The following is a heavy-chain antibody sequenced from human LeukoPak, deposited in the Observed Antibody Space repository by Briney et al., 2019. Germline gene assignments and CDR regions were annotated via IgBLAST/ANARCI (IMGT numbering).Heavy chain of an antibody. CDR2: INHSGST. Sequence: PSETLSLTCAVYGGSFSGYYWSWIRQPPGKGLEWIGEINHSGSTNYNPSLKSRVTISVDTSKNQFSLKLSSVTAADTAVYYCARGGWSAAEYFQHWGQGTLVSVSS. J-gene: IGHJ1*01. CDR1: GGSFSGYY. CDR3: ARGGWSAAEYFQH. V-gene: IGHV4-34*01.